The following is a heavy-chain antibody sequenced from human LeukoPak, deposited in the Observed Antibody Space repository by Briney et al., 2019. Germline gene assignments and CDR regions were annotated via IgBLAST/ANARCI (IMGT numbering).Heavy chain of an antibody. CDR2: INHSGST. CDR3: ARRSAAGIAFDH. D-gene: IGHD6-13*01. CDR1: GGSFSGYY. J-gene: IGHJ4*02. Sequence: PSETLSLTCAVYGGSFSGYYWSWIRQPPGKGLEWIGEINHSGSTNYNPSLKSRVTISVDTSKNQFSLKLSSVTAADTAVYYCARRSAAGIAFDHWGQGTLVTVSS. V-gene: IGHV4-34*01.